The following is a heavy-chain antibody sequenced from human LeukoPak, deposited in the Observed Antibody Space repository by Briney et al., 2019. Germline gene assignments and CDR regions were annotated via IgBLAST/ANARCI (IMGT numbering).Heavy chain of an antibody. D-gene: IGHD2-2*01. V-gene: IGHV1-69*13. Sequence: GASVKVSCKASGGTFSSYAISWVRQAPGQGLEWMGGIIPIFGTANYAQKFQGRVTITADDSTSTAFMELSSLRSEDTAVYYCARGFYQLGYFDYWGQGTLVTVSS. CDR2: IIPIFGTA. J-gene: IGHJ4*02. CDR1: GGTFSSYA. CDR3: ARGFYQLGYFDY.